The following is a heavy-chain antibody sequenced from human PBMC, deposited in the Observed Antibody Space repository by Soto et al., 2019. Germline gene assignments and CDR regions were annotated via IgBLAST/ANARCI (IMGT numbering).Heavy chain of an antibody. CDR1: GFTFSSYA. Sequence: QVQLVESGGGVVQPGRSLRLSCAASGFTFSSYALHWVRQAPGKGLEWVAVISYDGSNKYYADSVKGRFTISRDNSKNTLYVQMHSLRAEDAAVYYCARDRRGYDSSGYYHPFDYWVQGTLVTVSS. CDR2: ISYDGSNK. CDR3: ARDRRGYDSSGYYHPFDY. J-gene: IGHJ4*02. V-gene: IGHV3-30-3*01. D-gene: IGHD3-22*01.